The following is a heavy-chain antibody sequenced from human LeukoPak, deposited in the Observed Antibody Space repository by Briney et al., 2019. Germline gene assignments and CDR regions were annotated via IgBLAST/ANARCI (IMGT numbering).Heavy chain of an antibody. CDR3: AKVAAAVTWYFDY. J-gene: IGHJ4*02. CDR2: ISGSGGST. CDR1: GFTFSSYA. V-gene: IGHV3-23*01. D-gene: IGHD6-25*01. Sequence: HSGGSLRLSCAASGFTFSSYAMSWVRQAPGKGLEWVSAISGSGGSTYYADSVKGRLTISRDNSKNTLYLQMNSLRAEDTAVYYCAKVAAAVTWYFDYWGQGTLVTVSS.